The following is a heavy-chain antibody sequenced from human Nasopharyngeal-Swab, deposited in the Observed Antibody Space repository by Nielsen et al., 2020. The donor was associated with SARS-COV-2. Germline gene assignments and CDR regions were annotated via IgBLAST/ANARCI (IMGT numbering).Heavy chain of an antibody. Sequence: ASVKVSCKASGYTFTSYAMHWVRQAPGQRLEWMGWINAGNGNTKYSQKFQGRVTITRDTSASTAYMELSSLRSEDTAVYYCARPPRRYGSGTHYYYYGMDVWGQGTTVTVSS. CDR3: ARPPRRYGSGTHYYYYGMDV. CDR2: INAGNGNT. V-gene: IGHV1-3*01. CDR1: GYTFTSYA. J-gene: IGHJ6*02. D-gene: IGHD3-10*01.